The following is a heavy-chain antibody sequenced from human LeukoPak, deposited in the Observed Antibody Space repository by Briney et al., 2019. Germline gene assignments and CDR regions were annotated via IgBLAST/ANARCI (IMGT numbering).Heavy chain of an antibody. Sequence: ASVKVSCKASGYTFSNHGINWVRQAPGQGLEWMGWISTYNGNTNYAQKLQGRVTMTADTSTTTAYMDLRDLRSDDTAVYYCARGSSYGGYDELDYWGQGTPVTVSS. CDR2: ISTYNGNT. D-gene: IGHD5-12*01. V-gene: IGHV1-18*01. J-gene: IGHJ4*02. CDR1: GYTFSNHG. CDR3: ARGSSYGGYDELDY.